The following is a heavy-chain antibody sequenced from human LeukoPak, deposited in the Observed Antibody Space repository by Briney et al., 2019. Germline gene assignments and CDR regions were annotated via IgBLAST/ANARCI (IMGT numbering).Heavy chain of an antibody. V-gene: IGHV4-61*08. Sequence: SETLSLTCTVSGGSISSGDYYWSWLRQPPRKGLEWIGYIYYTGSTNYNPSLKSRVTISVDTSNNQFSLKLTSVTAADTAIYYCARHGSLSVTGTRWFDPWGQGTLVTVSS. CDR2: IYYTGST. CDR3: ARHGSLSVTGTRWFDP. J-gene: IGHJ5*02. D-gene: IGHD6-19*01. CDR1: GGSISSGDYY.